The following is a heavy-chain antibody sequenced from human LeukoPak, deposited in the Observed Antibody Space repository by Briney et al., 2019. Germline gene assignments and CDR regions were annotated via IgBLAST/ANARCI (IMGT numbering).Heavy chain of an antibody. Sequence: PSETLSLTCAVYGGSFSGYYWSWIRQPPGKGLEWIGEINHSGSTNYSPSLKSRVTISVDTSKNQFSLKLSSVTAADTAVYYCARGRYYGSGSVYWGQGTLVTVSS. D-gene: IGHD3-10*01. V-gene: IGHV4-34*01. CDR3: ARGRYYGSGSVY. J-gene: IGHJ4*02. CDR2: INHSGST. CDR1: GGSFSGYY.